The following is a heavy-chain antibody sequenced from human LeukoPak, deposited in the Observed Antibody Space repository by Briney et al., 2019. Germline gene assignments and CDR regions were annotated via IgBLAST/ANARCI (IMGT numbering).Heavy chain of an antibody. J-gene: IGHJ4*02. V-gene: IGHV3-23*01. CDR2: ISGSGGST. D-gene: IGHD4-17*01. CDR3: AKKPTVTTLISQFDY. Sequence: GGSLRLSCAASGFTFSSYGMSWVRQAPGKGLEWVSAISGSGGSTYYADSVKGRFTISRDNSKNTLYLQMNSLGAEDTAVYYCAKKPTVTTLISQFDYWGQGTLVTVSS. CDR1: GFTFSSYG.